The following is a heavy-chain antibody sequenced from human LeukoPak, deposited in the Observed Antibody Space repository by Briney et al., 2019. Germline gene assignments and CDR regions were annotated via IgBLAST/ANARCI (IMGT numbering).Heavy chain of an antibody. CDR2: INPSGGST. CDR1: GYTFTIYY. D-gene: IGHD3-22*01. J-gene: IGHJ4*02. V-gene: IGHV1-46*01. CDR3: ARGGRDSSGYYY. Sequence: GASVSVSCTASGYTFTIYYMHWGRQAPGQGGERMGIINPSGGSTSYAQKFQGRVTMTSDTSTSTVYMELSSLRSEDTAVYYCARGGRDSSGYYYWGQGTLVTVSS.